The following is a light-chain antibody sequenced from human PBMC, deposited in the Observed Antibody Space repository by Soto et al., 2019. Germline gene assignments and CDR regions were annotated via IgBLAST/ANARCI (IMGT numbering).Light chain of an antibody. V-gene: IGKV1-5*03. J-gene: IGKJ2*03. Sequence: DIQMTQSPPTLSASVGDRVTITCRSSQSISSWLAWYQQKPGKAPKLLIYKASSLERGVPSRFSGSGSGTECTLTISSLQPDDVATYYCQQYNSYLYSFGQGTKREIK. CDR2: KAS. CDR3: QQYNSYLYS. CDR1: QSISSW.